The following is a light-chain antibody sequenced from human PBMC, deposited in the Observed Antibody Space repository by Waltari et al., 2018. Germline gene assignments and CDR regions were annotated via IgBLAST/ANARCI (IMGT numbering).Light chain of an antibody. J-gene: IGKJ1*01. CDR3: QQYVSLPAT. CDR1: QSVARS. CDR2: DAS. V-gene: IGKV3-20*01. Sequence: EIVLTQSPGPLSLSLGERATLSCRASQSVARSLAWYQQKPGQAPRLLIYDASSRATGVPDRFSGSGSGTDFSLTISRLEPEDFAVYYCQQYVSLPATFGQGTKVEIK.